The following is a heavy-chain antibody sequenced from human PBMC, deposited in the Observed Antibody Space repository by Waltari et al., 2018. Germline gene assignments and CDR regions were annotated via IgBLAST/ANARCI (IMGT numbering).Heavy chain of an antibody. Sequence: EVQLVESGGGLVKPGGSLRLSCAASGFTFSSDRMNWVRQAPGKGLEWVSSISSSSSYIYYADSVKGRFTISRDNAKNSLYLQMNSLRAEDTAVYYCASVIGYCSSTSCYDYWGQGTLVTVSS. D-gene: IGHD2-2*01. CDR1: GFTFSSDR. V-gene: IGHV3-21*01. CDR3: ASVIGYCSSTSCYDY. J-gene: IGHJ4*02. CDR2: ISSSSSYI.